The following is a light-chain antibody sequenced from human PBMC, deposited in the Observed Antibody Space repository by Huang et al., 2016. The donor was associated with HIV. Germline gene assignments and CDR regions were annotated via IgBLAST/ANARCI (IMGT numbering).Light chain of an antibody. V-gene: IGKV1-39*01. CDR2: RAS. Sequence: DIQMTQSPSSLSASVGDRVNITCRASQSITTYLNWYQQKPGKAPKLLIYRASTLQSVVPSRFSGSGSGADFTLTISTLQPEDFATYYCQQSYSTLPMYTFGQGTKLEIK. J-gene: IGKJ2*01. CDR3: QQSYSTLPMYT. CDR1: QSITTY.